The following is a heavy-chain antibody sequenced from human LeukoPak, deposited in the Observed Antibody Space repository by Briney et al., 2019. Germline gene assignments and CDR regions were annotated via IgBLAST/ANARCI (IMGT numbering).Heavy chain of an antibody. J-gene: IGHJ3*02. Sequence: ESSVKVSCKASGGTFSSYAISWVRQAPGQGLEWMGGIIPIFGTANYAQKFQGRVTITADKSTSTAYMELSSLRSEDTAVYYCARVMVRPAWGGFDIWGQGTMVTVSS. CDR1: GGTFSSYA. CDR2: IIPIFGTA. D-gene: IGHD3-10*01. V-gene: IGHV1-69*06. CDR3: ARVMVRPAWGGFDI.